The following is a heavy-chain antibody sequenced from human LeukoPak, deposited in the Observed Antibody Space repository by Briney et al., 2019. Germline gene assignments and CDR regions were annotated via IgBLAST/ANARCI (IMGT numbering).Heavy chain of an antibody. CDR3: AHLKDYVFDY. D-gene: IGHD3-16*01. V-gene: IGHV2-5*08. Sequence: TLSLTCTVSGGSITSYYWSWIWQPPGKGLEWLALIQWDDDRRYSPSLKSRLTITKDTSKNQVVLTMTNMDPADTATYYCAHLKDYVFDYWGQGTLVTASP. J-gene: IGHJ4*02. CDR1: GGSITSYY. CDR2: IQWDDDR.